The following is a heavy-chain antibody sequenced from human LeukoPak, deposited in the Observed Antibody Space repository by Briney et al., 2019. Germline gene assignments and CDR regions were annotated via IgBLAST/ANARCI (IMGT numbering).Heavy chain of an antibody. V-gene: IGHV3-9*01. CDR1: GFTFDDYA. CDR3: AKDSTEDYSNFDY. Sequence: GGSLRLSCAASGFTFDDYAMPRVRQAPGKGLEWVSGISWNSGSIGYADSVKGRFTISRDNAKNSLYLQMNSLRAEDTALYYCAKDSTEDYSNFDYWGQGTLVTVSS. D-gene: IGHD4-4*01. J-gene: IGHJ4*02. CDR2: ISWNSGSI.